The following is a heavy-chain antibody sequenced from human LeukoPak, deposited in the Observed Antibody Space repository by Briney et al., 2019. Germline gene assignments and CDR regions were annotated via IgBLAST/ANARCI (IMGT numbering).Heavy chain of an antibody. Sequence: GGSLRLSCAASGFTFSSYSMNWVRQAPGKGLEWVSSISSSSSYIYYADSVKGRFTISRDNAKNSLYLQMNSLRAEDTAVYYCVPLIWFGELPQIDYWGQGTLVTVSS. CDR3: VPLIWFGELPQIDY. J-gene: IGHJ4*02. V-gene: IGHV3-21*01. CDR1: GFTFSSYS. CDR2: ISSSSSYI. D-gene: IGHD3-10*01.